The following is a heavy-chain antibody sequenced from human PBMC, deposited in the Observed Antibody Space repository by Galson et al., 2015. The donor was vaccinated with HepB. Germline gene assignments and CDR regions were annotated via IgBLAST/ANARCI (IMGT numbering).Heavy chain of an antibody. D-gene: IGHD3-9*01. CDR1: GGSISSSNW. CDR3: ARVRIDILTGHDAFDI. J-gene: IGHJ3*02. CDR2: IYHSGST. V-gene: IGHV4-4*02. Sequence: SETLSLTCAVSGGSISSSNWWSWVRQPPGKGLEWIGEIYHSGSTNYNPSLKSRVTISVDKSKNQFSLKLSSVTAADTAVYYCARVRIDILTGHDAFDIWGQGTMVTVSS.